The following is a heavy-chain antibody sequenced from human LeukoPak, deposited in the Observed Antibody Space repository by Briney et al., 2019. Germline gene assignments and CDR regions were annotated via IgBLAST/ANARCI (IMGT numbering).Heavy chain of an antibody. Sequence: QAGGSLRLSCAASGLTFSTYWMTWVRQAPGKGLEWVANIKQDGSEKNYVDSVKGRFTISRDNAKNSLYLQMNSLRVEDTAVYYCAGGIAMVRGGDVWGKGTTVTVSS. V-gene: IGHV3-7*01. CDR2: IKQDGSEK. CDR1: GLTFSTYW. CDR3: AGGIAMVRGGDV. D-gene: IGHD3-10*01. J-gene: IGHJ6*04.